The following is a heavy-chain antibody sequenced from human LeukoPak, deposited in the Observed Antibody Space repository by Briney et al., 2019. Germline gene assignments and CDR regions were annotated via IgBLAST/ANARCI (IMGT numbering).Heavy chain of an antibody. V-gene: IGHV3-9*01. D-gene: IGHD2-2*01. CDR1: GFTFDDYA. CDR2: ISWISGSI. Sequence: GGSLRLSCAASGFTFDDYAMHWVRQAPGKGLEWVSGISWISGSIGYADSVKGRFTISRDNAKNSLYLQMNSLRAEDTALYYCAKKSSTSWYGWFDPWGQGTLVTVSS. J-gene: IGHJ5*02. CDR3: AKKSSTSWYGWFDP.